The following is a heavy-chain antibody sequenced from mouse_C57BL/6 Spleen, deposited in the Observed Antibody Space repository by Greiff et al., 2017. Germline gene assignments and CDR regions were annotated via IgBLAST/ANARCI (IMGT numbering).Heavy chain of an antibody. D-gene: IGHD1-1*01. CDR2: IDPNSGGT. CDR3: ASHYYGSSFAFAY. Sequence: QVQLQQSGAELVKPGASVKLSCKASGYTFTSYWMHWVKQRPGRGLEWIGRIDPNSGGTKYNEKFKGKATLTVDKPSSTAYMQLRSLTSEDSEVYYCASHYYGSSFAFAYWGQGTLVTVSA. CDR1: GYTFTSYW. V-gene: IGHV1-72*01. J-gene: IGHJ3*01.